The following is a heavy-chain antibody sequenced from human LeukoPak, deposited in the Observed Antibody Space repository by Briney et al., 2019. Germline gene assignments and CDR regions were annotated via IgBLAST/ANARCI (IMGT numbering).Heavy chain of an antibody. J-gene: IGHJ5*02. CDR1: GFTFSSYA. Sequence: GGSLRLSCAASGFTFSSYAMSWVRQAPGKGLEWDSAISGSGGSTHYADSVKGRFTISRDNSKNTLYLQMNSLRAEDTAVYYCAKDRAGSGYALGWFDPWGQGTLVTVSS. CDR2: ISGSGGST. CDR3: AKDRAGSGYALGWFDP. D-gene: IGHD5-12*01. V-gene: IGHV3-23*01.